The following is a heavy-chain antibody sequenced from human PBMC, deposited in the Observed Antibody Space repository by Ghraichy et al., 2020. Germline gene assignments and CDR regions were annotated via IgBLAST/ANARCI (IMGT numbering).Heavy chain of an antibody. CDR1: GGSFSGYY. J-gene: IGHJ4*02. V-gene: IGHV4-34*01. CDR3: ARNGAHNWNYFSSYYFDY. Sequence: SETLSLTCAVYGGSFSGYYWSWIRQPPGKGLEWIGEINHSGSTNYNPSLKSRVTISVDTSKNQFSLKLSSVTAADTAVYYCARNGAHNWNYFSSYYFDYWGQGTLVTVSS. D-gene: IGHD1-7*01. CDR2: INHSGST.